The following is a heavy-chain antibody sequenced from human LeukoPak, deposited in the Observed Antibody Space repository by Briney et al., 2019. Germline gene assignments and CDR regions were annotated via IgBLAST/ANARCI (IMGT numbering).Heavy chain of an antibody. V-gene: IGHV3-23*01. D-gene: IGHD3-22*01. CDR1: GFTFSSYS. CDR3: ARLTGPQWLLLPFWFDS. J-gene: IGHJ5*01. Sequence: PGGSLRLSCAASGFTFSSYSMSWVRQAPGKGLEWVSIISDSGANTYYADSVRGRFTISRDNSKNTLYLQMNSLTADDTAVYYCARLTGPQWLLLPFWFDSWGQGTLVTVSS. CDR2: ISDSGANT.